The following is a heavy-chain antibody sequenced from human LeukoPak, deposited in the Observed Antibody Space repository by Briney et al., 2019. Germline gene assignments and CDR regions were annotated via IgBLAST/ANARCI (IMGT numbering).Heavy chain of an antibody. V-gene: IGHV1-18*04. Sequence: ASVKVSCKASGYTFTGYYMHWVRQAPGQGLEWMGWISANNGDTNYAQNLQGRVTMTSDTSTSTAYMELRSLRSDDTAVYYCARAYDSTGYYYFDFWGQGTLVTVSS. J-gene: IGHJ4*02. CDR1: GYTFTGYY. CDR3: ARAYDSTGYYYFDF. D-gene: IGHD3-22*01. CDR2: ISANNGDT.